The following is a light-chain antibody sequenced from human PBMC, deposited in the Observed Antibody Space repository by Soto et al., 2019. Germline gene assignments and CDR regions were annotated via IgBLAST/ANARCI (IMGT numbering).Light chain of an antibody. CDR1: QSISTW. CDR3: QQYRDYPWT. Sequence: DIQMTQSPSTLSASIGDRVTITCRASQSISTWLAWYQQKAGKAPNLLIYKASSLDSGVQPRFSGSGSGTEFTLTISSLQPDDFATYYCQQYRDYPWTFDQGTKVEIK. J-gene: IGKJ1*01. V-gene: IGKV1-5*03. CDR2: KAS.